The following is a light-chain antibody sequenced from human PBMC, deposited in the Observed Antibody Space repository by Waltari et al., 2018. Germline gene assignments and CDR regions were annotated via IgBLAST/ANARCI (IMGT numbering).Light chain of an antibody. CDR3: SAYRGSSALV. J-gene: IGLJ1*01. V-gene: IGLV2-14*01. Sequence: QSALTQPASVSGSPAQSSTISCTGTSSDVGAYNYVSWFQQHPGKAPKLLIYEVSNRPSGVSSRFSGSRSGNTASLTISGLQAEDEADYYCSAYRGSSALVFGTGTKVTVL. CDR2: EVS. CDR1: SSDVGAYNY.